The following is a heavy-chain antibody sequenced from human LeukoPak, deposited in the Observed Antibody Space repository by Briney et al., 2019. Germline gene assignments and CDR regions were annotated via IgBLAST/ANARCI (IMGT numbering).Heavy chain of an antibody. CDR2: KKKEGSEK. CDR3: LRDRGYSTYDC. CDR1: AYSLSDYG. V-gene: IGHV3-7*01. J-gene: IGHJ4*02. D-gene: IGHD5-12*01. Sequence: PGGSLRLPCAASAYSLSDYGMNWVRQARGKGVEGVASKKKEGSEKYYVDSVKGRFTISRDNAKNSLYLQMNTLRAEHTAVYYCLRDRGYSTYDCWGQGTLVTVSS.